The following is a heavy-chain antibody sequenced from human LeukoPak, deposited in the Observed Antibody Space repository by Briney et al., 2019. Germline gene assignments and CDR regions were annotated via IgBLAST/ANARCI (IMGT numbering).Heavy chain of an antibody. CDR1: GGSFSGYY. J-gene: IGHJ4*02. D-gene: IGHD3-22*01. V-gene: IGHV4-34*01. Sequence: SETLSLTCAVYGGSFSGYYWSWIRQPPGKGLEWIGEINHSGSTNYNPSLKSRVTISVDTSKNQFSLKLSSVTAADTAVYYCARHLFDYYDSSGYYRWEFDYWGQGTLVTVSS. CDR2: INHSGST. CDR3: ARHLFDYYDSSGYYRWEFDY.